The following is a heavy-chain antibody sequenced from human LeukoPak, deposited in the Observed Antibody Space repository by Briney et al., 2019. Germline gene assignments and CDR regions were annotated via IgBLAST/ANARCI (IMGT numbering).Heavy chain of an antibody. Sequence: ASVKVSCKASGYTFTYYYMHWVRQAPGQGLEWMGAINPSGGSTDYAQKFQGRVTMTRDTSTSTVYMELSSLRSEDTAVYYCARVTMVRGDIQDYWGQGTLVTVSS. CDR3: ARVTMVRGDIQDY. CDR1: GYTFTYYY. V-gene: IGHV1-46*01. J-gene: IGHJ4*02. D-gene: IGHD3-10*01. CDR2: INPSGGST.